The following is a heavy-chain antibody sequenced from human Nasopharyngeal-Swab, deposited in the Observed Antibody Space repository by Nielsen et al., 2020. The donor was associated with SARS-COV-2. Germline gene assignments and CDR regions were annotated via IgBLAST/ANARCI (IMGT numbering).Heavy chain of an antibody. V-gene: IGHV3-33*01. Sequence: GESLKISCAASGFTFSNYGMHWVRQAPGKGLEWVAVIWYDGSNKYYPGSVKGRFTISRENAKNSLYLQMNSLRAGDTAVYYCARDRYEGSSWYSRGATHYGMDVWGQGTTVTVSS. CDR3: ARDRYEGSSWYSRGATHYGMDV. CDR1: GFTFSNYG. D-gene: IGHD6-13*01. CDR2: IWYDGSNK. J-gene: IGHJ6*02.